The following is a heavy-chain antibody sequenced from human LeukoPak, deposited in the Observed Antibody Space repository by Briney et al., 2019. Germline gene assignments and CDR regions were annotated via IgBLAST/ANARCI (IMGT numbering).Heavy chain of an antibody. V-gene: IGHV3-30*18. D-gene: IGHD3-3*01. CDR1: GFTFSSYG. J-gene: IGHJ4*02. Sequence: GGSLRLSCAASGFTFSSYGMHWVRQAPGKGLEWVAVISYDGSNKYYADSVKGRFTVSRDNSKNTLYLQMNSLRAEDTAVYYCAKDRVRFLDYWGRGTLVTVSS. CDR3: AKDRVRFLDY. CDR2: ISYDGSNK.